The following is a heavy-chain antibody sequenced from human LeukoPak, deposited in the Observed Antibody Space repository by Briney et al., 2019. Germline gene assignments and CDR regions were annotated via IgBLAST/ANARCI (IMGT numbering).Heavy chain of an antibody. CDR1: GYTFTSYD. V-gene: IGHV1-8*03. CDR3: ARGYSSSWYSNQDFDY. J-gene: IGHJ4*02. D-gene: IGHD6-13*01. CDR2: MNPNSGNT. Sequence: ASVKVSCKASGYTFTSYDINWVRQATGQGLEWMGWMNPNSGNTGYAQKFQGRVTITRNTSISTAYMELSSLRSVDTAVYYCARGYSSSWYSNQDFDYWGQGTLVTVSS.